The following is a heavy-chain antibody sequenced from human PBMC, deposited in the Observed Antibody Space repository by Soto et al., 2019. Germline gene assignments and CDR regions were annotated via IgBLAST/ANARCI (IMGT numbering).Heavy chain of an antibody. D-gene: IGHD5-12*01. CDR2: IQSGGAT. CDR1: GFTVGRHD. CDR3: VRVLYDSGVVDF. Sequence: QLVESGGGLFQAGGSTRLSCLVSGFTVGRHDMAWVRQAPGKGLEWASIIQSGGATYYPDSAQGRFTISRDNSKNTVYLKMNSLRVEDTGVYSCVRVLYDSGVVDFWGQGSLITVS. V-gene: IGHV3-53*01. J-gene: IGHJ4*02.